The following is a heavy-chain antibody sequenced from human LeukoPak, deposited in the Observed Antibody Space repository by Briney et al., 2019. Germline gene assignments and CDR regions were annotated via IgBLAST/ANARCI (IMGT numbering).Heavy chain of an antibody. CDR1: GNTFTSYA. CDR3: ARGGITGTTRGPTRLNDAFDI. Sequence: GASVKVSCEAFGNTFTSYAMNWVRQAPGQGLEWMGWINPNSGGTNYAQKFQGWVTMTRDTSISTAYMELSRLRSDDTAVYYCARGGITGTTRGPTRLNDAFDIWGQGTMVTVSS. V-gene: IGHV1-2*04. J-gene: IGHJ3*02. D-gene: IGHD1-20*01. CDR2: INPNSGGT.